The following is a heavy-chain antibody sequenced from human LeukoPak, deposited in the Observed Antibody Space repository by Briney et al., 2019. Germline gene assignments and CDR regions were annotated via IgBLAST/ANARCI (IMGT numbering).Heavy chain of an antibody. CDR3: AREGGYCSGGSCYWDDY. J-gene: IGHJ4*02. CDR1: GFTFSSYG. CDR2: ISSSSSTI. D-gene: IGHD2-15*01. Sequence: GGSLRLSCAASGFTFSSYGMNWVRQAPGKGLEWVSYISSSSSTIYYADSVKGRFTISRDNPKNSLYLQMNSLRAEDTAVYYCAREGGYCSGGSCYWDDYWGQGTLVTVSS. V-gene: IGHV3-48*01.